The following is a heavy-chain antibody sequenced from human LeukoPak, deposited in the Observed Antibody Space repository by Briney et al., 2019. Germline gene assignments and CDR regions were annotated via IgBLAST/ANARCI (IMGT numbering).Heavy chain of an antibody. CDR1: ARTLSSYT. Sequence: PSVKVSCKASARTLSSYTISWVRQAPGHWLEWMGRIIPILGITNYAQKCQGRVTITADKSTSTAYMELSSLRSEDTAVYYCSGWCSSPSCYDRDYYYYGMDVWGQGTTVTVSS. D-gene: IGHD2-2*01. CDR3: SGWCSSPSCYDRDYYYYGMDV. J-gene: IGHJ6*02. CDR2: IIPILGIT. V-gene: IGHV1-69*02.